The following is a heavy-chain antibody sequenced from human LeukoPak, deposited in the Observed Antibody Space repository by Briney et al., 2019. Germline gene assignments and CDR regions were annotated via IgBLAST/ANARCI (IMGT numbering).Heavy chain of an antibody. CDR3: ARGTPAIVVVPAAIGEYFDY. CDR1: GGTFSSYA. V-gene: IGHV1-69*04. Sequence: ASVKVSCKASGGTFSSYAISWVRQAPGQGLEWMGRIIPILGIANYAQKFQGRVTITADKSTSTAYMELSSLRSEDTAVYYCARGTPAIVVVPAAIGEYFDYWGHGTLVTVSS. CDR2: IIPILGIA. D-gene: IGHD2-2*02. J-gene: IGHJ4*01.